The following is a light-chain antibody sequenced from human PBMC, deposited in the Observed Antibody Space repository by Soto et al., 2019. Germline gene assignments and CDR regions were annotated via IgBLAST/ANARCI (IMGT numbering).Light chain of an antibody. CDR2: GAA. CDR1: QSVTSD. CDR3: QGDNPWPLT. J-gene: IGKJ4*01. V-gene: IGKV3-15*01. Sequence: ETVMTQSPVTLSVSPGQRVTLSCRASQSVTSDLAWYQQRPGQAPRLLIYGAATRATGIPARFSGSVSGTEFTLTISSRQSEDFALYYCQGDNPWPLTFGEGTKVETK.